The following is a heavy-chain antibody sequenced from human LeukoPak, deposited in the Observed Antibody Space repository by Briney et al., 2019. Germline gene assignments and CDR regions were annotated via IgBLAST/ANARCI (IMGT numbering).Heavy chain of an antibody. CDR3: ARAEGYGGELDS. CDR2: ILYDGSK. Sequence: GRSLRLSCAASGFTFSTYAMRWVRQAPGRGLEWVVVILYDGSKYYADSVKGRFTISRENSKNRLYLQMNSLRAEDTAVYYCARAEGYGGELDSWGQGTLVTVSS. CDR1: GFTFSTYA. J-gene: IGHJ4*02. D-gene: IGHD4-23*01. V-gene: IGHV3-30*04.